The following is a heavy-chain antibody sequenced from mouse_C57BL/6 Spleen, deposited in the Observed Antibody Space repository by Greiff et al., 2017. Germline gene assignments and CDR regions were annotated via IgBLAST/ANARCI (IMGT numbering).Heavy chain of an antibody. CDR3: ARGDYDETRFAY. D-gene: IGHD2-4*01. CDR1: GYTFTSYW. Sequence: VQLQQSGAELVKPGASVKLSCKASGYTFTSYWMHWVKQRPGQGLEWIGMIHPNSGSTNYNEKFKSKATLTVDKSSSTAYMQLSSLTSEDSAVYYCARGDYDETRFAYWGQGTLVTVSA. CDR2: IHPNSGST. J-gene: IGHJ3*01. V-gene: IGHV1-64*01.